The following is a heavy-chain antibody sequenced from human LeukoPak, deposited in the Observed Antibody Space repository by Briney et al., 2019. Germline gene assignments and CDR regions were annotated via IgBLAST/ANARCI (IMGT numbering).Heavy chain of an antibody. Sequence: PSETLSLTCTVSGGSISSSSYYWGWIRQPPGKGLEWIGSIYYSGSTYYNPSLKSRVTIPVDTSKNQFSLKLSSVTAADTAVYYCARQGAEYYDSSGYFFDYWGQGTLVTVSS. J-gene: IGHJ4*02. CDR1: GGSISSSSYY. D-gene: IGHD3-22*01. V-gene: IGHV4-39*01. CDR3: ARQGAEYYDSSGYFFDY. CDR2: IYYSGST.